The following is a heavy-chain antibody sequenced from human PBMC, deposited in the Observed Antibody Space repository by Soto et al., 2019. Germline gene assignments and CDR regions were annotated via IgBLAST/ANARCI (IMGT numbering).Heavy chain of an antibody. CDR3: ARTMALEMYYDFWSGPFYFDY. Sequence: ASAKVSCKASGYTFTSYAMHWLRQAPGQRLEWMGWINAGNGNTKYSQKFQGRVTITRDTSASTAYMELSSLRSEDTAVYYCARTMALEMYYDFWSGPFYFDYWGQGTLVTVSS. CDR2: INAGNGNT. V-gene: IGHV1-3*01. J-gene: IGHJ4*02. D-gene: IGHD3-3*01. CDR1: GYTFTSYA.